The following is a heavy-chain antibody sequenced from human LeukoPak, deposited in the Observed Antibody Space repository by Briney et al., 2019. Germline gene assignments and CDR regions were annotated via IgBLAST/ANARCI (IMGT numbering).Heavy chain of an antibody. CDR2: IYHSGST. CDR3: ARGDIHYYDSSYAFDI. D-gene: IGHD3-22*01. J-gene: IGHJ3*02. CDR1: GGSISSGGYS. Sequence: PSETLSLTCAVSGGSISSGGYSWSWIRQPPGKGLEWIGYIYHSGSTYDNPSLKSRVTISVDRSKNQFSLKLSSVTAADTPVYYCARGDIHYYDSSYAFDIWGQGTMVTVSS. V-gene: IGHV4-30-2*01.